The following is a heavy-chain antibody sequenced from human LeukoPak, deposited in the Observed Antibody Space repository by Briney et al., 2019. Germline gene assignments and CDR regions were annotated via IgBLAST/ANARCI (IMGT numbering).Heavy chain of an antibody. CDR3: ARAVLLRGWFDP. D-gene: IGHD2-21*01. J-gene: IGHJ5*02. CDR1: GYTFTSYG. CDR2: ISAYNGNT. Sequence: ASVKVSCKASGYTFTSYGISWVRQAPGQGLERMGWISAYNGNTNYAQKLQGRVTMTTDTSTSTAYMELRSLRSDGTAVYYCARAVLLRGWFDPWGQGTLVTVSS. V-gene: IGHV1-18*01.